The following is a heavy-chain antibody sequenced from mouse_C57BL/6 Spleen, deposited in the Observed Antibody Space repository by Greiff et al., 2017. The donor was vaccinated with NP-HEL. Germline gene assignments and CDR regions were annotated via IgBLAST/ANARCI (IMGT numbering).Heavy chain of an antibody. CDR1: GYTFTSYW. D-gene: IGHD2-4*01. CDR2: IHPNSGST. CDR3: ARNYDRYFDV. V-gene: IGHV1-64*01. Sequence: QVQLQQPGAELVKPGASVKLSCKASGYTFTSYWKHWVKQRPGQGLEWIGMIHPNSGSTNYNEKFKSKATLTVDKSSSTAYMQLSSLTSEDSAVYYCARNYDRYFDVWGTGTTVTVSS. J-gene: IGHJ1*03.